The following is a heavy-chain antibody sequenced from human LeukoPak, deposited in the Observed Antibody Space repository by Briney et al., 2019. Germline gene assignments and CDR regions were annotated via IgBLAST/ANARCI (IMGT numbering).Heavy chain of an antibody. J-gene: IGHJ4*02. CDR2: IYYSGST. V-gene: IGHV4-39*01. CDR1: GGSISSSSYY. D-gene: IGHD3-10*01. CDR3: ATSKIQLWAFDY. Sequence: SETLSLTCTVSGGSISSSSYYWGWIRQPPGKGLEWIGSIYYSGSTYYNPSPKSRVTISVDTSKNQFSLKLSSVTAADTAVYYCATSKIQLWAFDYWGQGTLVTVSP.